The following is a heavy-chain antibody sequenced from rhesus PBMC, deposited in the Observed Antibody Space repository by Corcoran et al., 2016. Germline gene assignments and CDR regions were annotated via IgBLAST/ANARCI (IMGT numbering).Heavy chain of an antibody. CDR2: SSGSGEGA. V-gene: IGHV4-173*01. D-gene: IGHD2-39*01. J-gene: IGHJ5-2*02. CDR3: ATLVGVPGSLDV. Sequence: QVQLQESGPGLVKPSETLSLTCAVSGGSVSSNYWSWIRQSPGKGLEWIGRSSGSGEGADYNPSLKSRVTLSAETSKNQFSLRLSSVPAADTALYFCATLVGVPGSLDVWGRGVLVTVSS. CDR1: GGSVSSNY.